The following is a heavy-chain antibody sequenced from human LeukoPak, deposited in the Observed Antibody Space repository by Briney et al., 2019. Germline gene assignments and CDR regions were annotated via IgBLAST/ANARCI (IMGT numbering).Heavy chain of an antibody. D-gene: IGHD4-17*01. CDR2: INHSGST. Sequence: SETLSLTCAVYGGSFSGYYWSWIRQPPGKGLEWIGEINHSGSTNYNPSLKSRVTISVDTSKNQFSLKLSPVTAADTAVYYCAREAGDVYGYYFDYWGQGTLVTVSS. CDR1: GGSFSGYY. J-gene: IGHJ4*02. V-gene: IGHV4-34*01. CDR3: AREAGDVYGYYFDY.